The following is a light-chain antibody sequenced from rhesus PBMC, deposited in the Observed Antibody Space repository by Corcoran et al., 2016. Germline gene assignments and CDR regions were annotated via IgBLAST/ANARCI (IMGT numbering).Light chain of an antibody. Sequence: DIQMTQSPSSLSASVGDRVTITCRASQGISNWLAWYQQKPGKAPNLLIYRASNLETGVPSRFSGGGSGTDFTHTLSSLQPEDFATYYCQHHDNSPPSFGQGTKVEIK. CDR1: QGISNW. CDR3: QHHDNSPPS. J-gene: IGKJ2*01. V-gene: IGKV1-69*01. CDR2: RAS.